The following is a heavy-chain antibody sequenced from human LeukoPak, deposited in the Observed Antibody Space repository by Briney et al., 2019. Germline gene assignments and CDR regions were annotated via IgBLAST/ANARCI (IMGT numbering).Heavy chain of an antibody. CDR1: GFTFSNAW. Sequence: PGGSLRLSCAASGFTFSNAWMSWVRQAPGKGLEWVGRIKGKTDGGTTDYAAPVKGRFTISRDDSKNTLYLQMNSLKTEDTAVYYCTTYITMVRGVIMVADYWGQGTLVTVSS. CDR2: IKGKTDGGTT. J-gene: IGHJ4*02. D-gene: IGHD3-10*01. V-gene: IGHV3-15*01. CDR3: TTYITMVRGVIMVADY.